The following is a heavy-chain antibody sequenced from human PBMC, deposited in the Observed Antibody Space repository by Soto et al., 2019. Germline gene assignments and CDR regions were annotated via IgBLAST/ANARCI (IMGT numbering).Heavy chain of an antibody. CDR3: VRDRDSDTWPSRDV. CDR2: ISAKNGDT. Sequence: GAELKKPGASVRVSCKASGYSFTRNGISWVRQAPGQGLEWMGWISAKNGDTNYAQKFQGRVIMTTDTSTSTAYMELRSLRSDDTAVYYCVRDRDSDTWPSRDVWGQGTTVTVSS. V-gene: IGHV1-18*01. CDR1: GYSFTRNG. D-gene: IGHD1-26*01. J-gene: IGHJ6*02.